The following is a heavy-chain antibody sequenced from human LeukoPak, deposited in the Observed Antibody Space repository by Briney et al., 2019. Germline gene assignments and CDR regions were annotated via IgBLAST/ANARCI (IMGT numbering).Heavy chain of an antibody. J-gene: IGHJ4*02. V-gene: IGHV3-15*01. CDR1: GFTFSNAW. D-gene: IGHD3-22*01. Sequence: GGSLRLSCAASGFTFSNAWMNWVRQAPGKGLEWVGRIKSKTDGGTTDYTAPVKGRFTISRDDSKNTLYLQMNSLKTEDTAVYYCTTEWFTSRLRYSYDSSDQWGQGTLVTVSP. CDR2: IKSKTDGGTT. CDR3: TTEWFTSRLRYSYDSSDQ.